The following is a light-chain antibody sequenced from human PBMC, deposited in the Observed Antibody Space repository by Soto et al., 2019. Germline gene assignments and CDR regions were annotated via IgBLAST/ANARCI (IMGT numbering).Light chain of an antibody. V-gene: IGLV2-14*03. J-gene: IGLJ2*01. CDR1: SSDVGAYNY. CDR3: SSYTSSTTVI. Sequence: QSALTQPASVSGSPGQSITISCTGTSSDVGAYNYVSWYQQHPVKAPKLIIYEVSNRPSGVSNRFSGSKSGTTASLTISGLQAEDEADYYCSSYTSSTTVIFGGGTQLTVL. CDR2: EVS.